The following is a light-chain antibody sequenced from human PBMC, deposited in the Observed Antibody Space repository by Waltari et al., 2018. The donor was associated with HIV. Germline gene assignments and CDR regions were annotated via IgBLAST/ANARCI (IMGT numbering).Light chain of an antibody. V-gene: IGLV1-40*01. CDR2: GNS. CDR3: QSYDSSLSVI. CDR1: SSNIEAAND. J-gene: IGLJ2*01. Sequence: QPLLPHPPSLSGAPGQRVTLPRTERSSNIEAANDVHWYQPLPATAPKLLIYGNSNRPSGVPDRFSGSKSGTSASLAITGLQAEDEADYYCQSYDSSLSVIFGGGTKLTVL.